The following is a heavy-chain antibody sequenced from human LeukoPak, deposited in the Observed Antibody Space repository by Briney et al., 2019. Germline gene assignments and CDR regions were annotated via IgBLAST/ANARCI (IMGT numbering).Heavy chain of an antibody. CDR2: IYYSGST. CDR1: GVSISSYY. J-gene: IGHJ4*02. Sequence: SETLSLTCTVSGVSISSYYWSWIRQPPGKGLEWIGYIYYSGSTNYNPSLKSRVTISVDTSKNQFSLKLSSVTAADTAVYYCARDYDGGNSPLDYWGQGTLVTVSS. D-gene: IGHD4-23*01. CDR3: ARDYDGGNSPLDY. V-gene: IGHV4-59*01.